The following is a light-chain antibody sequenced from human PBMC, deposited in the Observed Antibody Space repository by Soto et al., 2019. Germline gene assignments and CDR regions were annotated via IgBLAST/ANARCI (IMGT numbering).Light chain of an antibody. CDR2: EVN. J-gene: IGLJ2*01. CDR1: SSDVGGYNY. Sequence: QSVLTQPASVSGSPGQSITISCTGTSSDVGGYNYVSWYQKYPGKAPKPIIYEVNNRPSGVSNRFSGSKSGNTASLTISGLQAEDEADYYCTSYTNINTVIFGGGTKLTVL. CDR3: TSYTNINTVI. V-gene: IGLV2-14*01.